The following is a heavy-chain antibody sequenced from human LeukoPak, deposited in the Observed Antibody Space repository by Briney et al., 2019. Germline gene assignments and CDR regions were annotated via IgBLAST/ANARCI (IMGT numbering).Heavy chain of an antibody. V-gene: IGHV1-18*01. CDR3: ARDLYYDILTGYCPFDY. J-gene: IGHJ4*02. CDR1: GYTFTIYG. Sequence: ASVKVSCKASGYTFTIYGISWVRQAPGQGLEWMGWISAYNGNTNYAQKLQGRVTMTTDTSTSTAYMELRSLRSDDTAVYYCARDLYYDILTGYCPFDYWGQGTLVTVSS. D-gene: IGHD3-9*01. CDR2: ISAYNGNT.